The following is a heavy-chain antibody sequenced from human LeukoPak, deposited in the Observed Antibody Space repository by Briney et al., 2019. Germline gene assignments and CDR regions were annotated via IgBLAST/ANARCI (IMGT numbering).Heavy chain of an antibody. CDR3: ARATMVRGVINAFDY. Sequence: GASVKVSCKASGYTFTGYYMHWVRQAPGQGLEWMGWINPNSGGTNYAQKFQGRVTMTRDTSISTAYMELSRLRSDDTAVYYCARATMVRGVINAFDYWGQGTLVTVSS. V-gene: IGHV1-2*02. CDR1: GYTFTGYY. CDR2: INPNSGGT. D-gene: IGHD3-10*01. J-gene: IGHJ4*02.